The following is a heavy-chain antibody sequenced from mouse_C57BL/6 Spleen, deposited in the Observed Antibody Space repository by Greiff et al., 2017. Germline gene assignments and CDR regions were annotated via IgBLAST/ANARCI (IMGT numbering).Heavy chain of an antibody. Sequence: QVQLQQSGPELVKPGASVKISCKASGYCFTSYYIHWVKQRPGQGLEWIGWIYPGSGNTKYNEKIKGKATQTADTSSSTAYMQLSSLTSEDSAVYCCAKRPSCYGSNEGGMDYWGQGTSVTVSS. CDR1: GYCFTSYY. V-gene: IGHV1-66*01. J-gene: IGHJ4*01. D-gene: IGHD2-1*01. CDR2: IYPGSGNT. CDR3: AKRPSCYGSNEGGMDY.